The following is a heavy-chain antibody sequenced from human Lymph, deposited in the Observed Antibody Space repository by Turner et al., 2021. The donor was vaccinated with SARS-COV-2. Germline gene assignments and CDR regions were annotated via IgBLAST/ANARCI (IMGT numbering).Heavy chain of an antibody. J-gene: IGHJ6*02. V-gene: IGHV3-53*01. CDR2: IYSGGST. CDR3: ARDLYYYGMDV. Sequence: EVQLVASGGGLIQPGGSLRLSCAASGLTVSSNYMSWVRQAPGKGLEWVSVIYSGGSTYYADSVKGRFTISRDNSKNTLYLQMNSLIAEDTAVYYCARDLYYYGMDVWGQGTTVTVSS. CDR1: GLTVSSNY.